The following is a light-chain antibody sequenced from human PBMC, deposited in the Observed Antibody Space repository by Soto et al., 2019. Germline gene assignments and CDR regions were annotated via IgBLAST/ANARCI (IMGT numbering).Light chain of an antibody. CDR3: SSYEGSSNV. CDR1: SRDVGGYNY. Sequence: QSVLTQPPSASGSPGQSVAISCTGTSRDVGGYNYVSWYQQHPGKAPKLMIYEVNPRPSGVPDRFPGSKSANTDSLTGSGLHAEDDADYYCSSYEGSSNVFGPGTKGTVL. CDR2: EVN. J-gene: IGLJ1*01. V-gene: IGLV2-8*01.